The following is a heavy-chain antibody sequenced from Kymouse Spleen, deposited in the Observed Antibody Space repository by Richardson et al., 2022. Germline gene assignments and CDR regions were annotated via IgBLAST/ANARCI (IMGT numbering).Heavy chain of an antibody. CDR2: ISSSSSYI. J-gene: IGHJ4*02. Sequence: EVQLVESGGGLVKPGGSLRLSCAASGFTFSSYSMNWVRQAPGKGLEWVSSISSSSSYIYYADSVKGRFTISRDNAKNSLYLQMNSLRAEDTAVYYCARDFNWNSNFDYWGQGTLVTVSS. V-gene: IGHV3-21*03. CDR1: GFTFSSYS. D-gene: IGHD1-7*01. CDR3: ARDFNWNSNFDY.